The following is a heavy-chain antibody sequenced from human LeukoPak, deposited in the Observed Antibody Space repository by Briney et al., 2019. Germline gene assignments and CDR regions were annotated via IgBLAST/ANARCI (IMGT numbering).Heavy chain of an antibody. D-gene: IGHD2-8*01. CDR3: VRGAYCTNGVCPAAFDI. Sequence: PGGSLRLSCAASGFTFSNAWMSWVRQAPGKGLEWVGRIKSKTDGATTDYAAPVKGRFTISRDDSKNTLYLQMDSLKTEDTAVYYCVRGAYCTNGVCPAAFDIWGQGTMVTVSS. V-gene: IGHV3-15*01. J-gene: IGHJ3*02. CDR2: IKSKTDGATT. CDR1: GFTFSNAW.